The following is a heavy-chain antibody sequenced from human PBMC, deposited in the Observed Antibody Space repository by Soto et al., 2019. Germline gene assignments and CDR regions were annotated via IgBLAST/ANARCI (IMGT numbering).Heavy chain of an antibody. CDR2: ISAYNGNT. D-gene: IGHD3-22*01. CDR3: ASRGGGAYLYDSSRYSTGAIDI. Sequence: ASVKVSCKASGYTFTRYGISWVRQAPGQGLEWMAWISAYNGNTNYAQKLQGRVTMTTDTSTSTAYMELRSLRSDDTAVYYCASRGGGAYLYDSSRYSTGAIDICGQGTLVTGS. V-gene: IGHV1-18*01. CDR1: GYTFTRYG. J-gene: IGHJ3*02.